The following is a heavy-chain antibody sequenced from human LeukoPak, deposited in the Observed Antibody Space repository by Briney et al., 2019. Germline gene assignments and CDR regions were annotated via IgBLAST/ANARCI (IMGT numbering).Heavy chain of an antibody. CDR3: ARDGYYYGSSGYYYPLDY. CDR1: GFTFSSYS. D-gene: IGHD3-22*01. Sequence: GGSLRLSCAASGFTFSSYSMNWVRQAPGKGLEWVSSISSSSSYIYYADSVKGRFTISRDNAKNSLYLQMNSLRAEDTAVYYCARDGYYYGSSGYYYPLDYWGQGTLVTVSS. CDR2: ISSSSSYI. V-gene: IGHV3-21*01. J-gene: IGHJ4*02.